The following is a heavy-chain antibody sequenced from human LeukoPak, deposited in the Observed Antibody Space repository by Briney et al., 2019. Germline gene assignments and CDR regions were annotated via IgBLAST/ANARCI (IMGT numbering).Heavy chain of an antibody. CDR2: FDPEDGET. V-gene: IGHV1-24*01. CDR3: ATLATVVSNSDY. J-gene: IGHJ4*02. Sequence: VASVTVSCKVSGYTLTELSSHWVRQAPGKGLEWMGGFDPEDGETIYAQKFQGRVTMTEDTSTDTAYMQLSSLRSEDTAVYYCATLATVVSNSDYWGQGTLVTVSS. D-gene: IGHD4-23*01. CDR1: GYTLTELS.